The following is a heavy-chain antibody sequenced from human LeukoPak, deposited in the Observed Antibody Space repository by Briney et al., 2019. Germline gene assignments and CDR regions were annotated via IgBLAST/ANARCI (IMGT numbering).Heavy chain of an antibody. D-gene: IGHD1-26*01. V-gene: IGHV3-9*01. CDR1: GFTFDDYA. Sequence: GGSLRLSCAASGFTFDDYAMHWVRQAPGKGLEWVSGISWNSGSIGYADSVKGRFTISRDNAENMLYVQMNSLRVEDTAVYYCTRALDGSRNAFDIWGQGTMVTVSS. CDR3: TRALDGSRNAFDI. J-gene: IGHJ3*02. CDR2: ISWNSGSI.